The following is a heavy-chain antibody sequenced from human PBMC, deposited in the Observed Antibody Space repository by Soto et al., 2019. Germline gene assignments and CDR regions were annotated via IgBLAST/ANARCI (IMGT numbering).Heavy chain of an antibody. CDR1: GLTFSSLD. D-gene: IGHD4-17*01. CDR3: AKPHSTVVTLAFDY. CDR2: ISYDGSNK. J-gene: IGHJ4*02. V-gene: IGHV3-30*18. Sequence: QVQLVESGGGVVQPGKSLRLSCVASGLTFSSLDMHWVRQAPGKGLEWVAVISYDGSNKYYADSEKGRFSVSRDNSKNALFLQMNNLRSEDTAVYYCAKPHSTVVTLAFDYWGQGTLVTVSS.